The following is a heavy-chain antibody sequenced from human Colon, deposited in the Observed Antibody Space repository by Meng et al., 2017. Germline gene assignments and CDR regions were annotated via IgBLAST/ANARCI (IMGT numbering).Heavy chain of an antibody. CDR3: ASIYRYGDYGDYFDY. V-gene: IGHV4-4*02. CDR1: GGSISSSRW. Sequence: GQVWVRRSGALSLAYPVEGGSISSSRWWGWVRQPPGKGLEWIGKIYHSGATNSSPSLKSRVTISVDKSKNQFSLKLSSMTAADTAVYYCASIYRYGDYGDYFDYWGQGTLVTVSS. CDR2: IYHSGAT. D-gene: IGHD4-17*01. J-gene: IGHJ4*02.